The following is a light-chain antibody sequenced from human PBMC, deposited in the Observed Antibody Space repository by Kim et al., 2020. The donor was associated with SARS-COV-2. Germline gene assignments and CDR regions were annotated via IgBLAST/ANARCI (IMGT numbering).Light chain of an antibody. V-gene: IGKV3-11*01. CDR1: QSVSSY. CDR2: DAS. Sequence: LSPGAGATLSCRASQSVSSYLTWYQQKPGQAPRLLIYDASTRASGIPARVSGSGSGTDLTLTISSMEPEDFAVYYCQQHSNWPLTFGGGTKVDIK. CDR3: QQHSNWPLT. J-gene: IGKJ4*01.